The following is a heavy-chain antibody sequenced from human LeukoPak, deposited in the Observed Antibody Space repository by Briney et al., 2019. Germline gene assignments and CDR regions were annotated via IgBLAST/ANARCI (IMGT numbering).Heavy chain of an antibody. D-gene: IGHD4-17*01. CDR3: ARRLRSDYYYYYGMDV. CDR2: IYYSGSP. V-gene: IGHV4-39*01. Sequence: SETLSLTCTVSGGSISSSSYYWGWIRQPPGKGLEWIGSIYYSGSPYYNPSLNSRVTISVDTSKNQFSLKLSSVTAADTAVYYCARRLRSDYYYYYGMDVWGQGTTVTVSS. J-gene: IGHJ6*02. CDR1: GGSISSSSYY.